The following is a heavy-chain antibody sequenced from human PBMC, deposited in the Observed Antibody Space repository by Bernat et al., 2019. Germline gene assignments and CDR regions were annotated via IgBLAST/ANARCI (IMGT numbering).Heavy chain of an antibody. D-gene: IGHD1-1*01. J-gene: IGHJ4*02. CDR1: GFTLSTYW. Sequence: EVQLVESGGDLVQPGGSLRLSCAASGFTLSTYWMTWVRQAPGKGLEWVANINQDGSEKYYVDSVKGRFTISRDNAKNSLYLQMNSLRAEDSAVYYCAGGGERYVNYWGQGTLVTVSS. V-gene: IGHV3-7*03. CDR3: AGGGERYVNY. CDR2: INQDGSEK.